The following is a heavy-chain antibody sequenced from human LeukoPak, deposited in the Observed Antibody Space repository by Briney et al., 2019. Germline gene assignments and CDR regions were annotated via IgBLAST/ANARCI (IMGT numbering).Heavy chain of an antibody. CDR2: MNPNSGNT. CDR3: ARGRDYGDGSYYYYYGMDV. D-gene: IGHD4-17*01. CDR1: GYTFTSYD. J-gene: IGHJ6*02. Sequence: ASVKVSCKASGYTFTSYDINWVRQATGQGLEWMGWMNPNSGNTGYAQKFQGRVTMTRNTSISTAYMELSSLRSEGTAVYYCARGRDYGDGSYYYYYGMDVWGQGTTVTVSS. V-gene: IGHV1-8*01.